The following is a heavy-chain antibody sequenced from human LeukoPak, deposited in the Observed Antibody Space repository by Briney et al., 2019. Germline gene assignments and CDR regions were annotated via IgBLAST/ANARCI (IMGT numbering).Heavy chain of an antibody. V-gene: IGHV3-48*03. CDR3: ATEPNSYFDY. D-gene: IGHD4-23*01. Sequence: SGGSLRLSCADSGFTFSRYEMKWVRQAPGKGLEWVSYISSSGSTIYYADSVKGRFTISRDNAKNSLYLQMNSLRAEDTAVYYCATEPNSYFDYWGQGTLVTVSS. CDR1: GFTFSRYE. J-gene: IGHJ4*02. CDR2: ISSSGSTI.